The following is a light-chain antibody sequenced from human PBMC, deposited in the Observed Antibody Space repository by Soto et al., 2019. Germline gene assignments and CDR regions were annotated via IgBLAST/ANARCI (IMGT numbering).Light chain of an antibody. V-gene: IGLV1-40*01. CDR3: QSYDSSLSAVV. CDR2: INN. J-gene: IGLJ2*01. Sequence: QSVLTQPPSVSGAPGQRVTMSCTGSSSNIGADYDVHWYQHLPGTAPKLLIYINNNRPSGVPDRFSASKSGTSASLAISGLQADDEADYYCQSYDSSLSAVVFGGGTKLTVL. CDR1: SSNIGADYD.